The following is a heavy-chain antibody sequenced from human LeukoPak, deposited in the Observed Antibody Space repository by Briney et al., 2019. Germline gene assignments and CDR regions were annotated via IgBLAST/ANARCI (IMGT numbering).Heavy chain of an antibody. Sequence: PGGSLRLSCVVSGITLRRYGLHWGRQGIGEGLEWVSSIGTAGDTYYPVSVKGRFTISRDDDKNSFYLQMNSLRAEDTAVYYCAGSSGDSSSWYTFRIWGQGTILTVSS. D-gene: IGHD6-13*01. V-gene: IGHV3-13*04. CDR1: GITLRRYG. J-gene: IGHJ3*02. CDR2: IGTAGDT. CDR3: AGSSGDSSSWYTFRI.